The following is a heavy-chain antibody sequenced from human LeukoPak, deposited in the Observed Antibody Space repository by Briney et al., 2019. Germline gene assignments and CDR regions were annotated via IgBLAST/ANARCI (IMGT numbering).Heavy chain of an antibody. CDR3: ATRNYGGNSEYFDF. J-gene: IGHJ4*02. D-gene: IGHD4-23*01. CDR1: GGSISSYY. Sequence: SETRSLTCTVSGGSISSYYWSWIRQPPGKGLEWIGYGHYTGSTNYNPSLKSRVTISVDTSKSQFSLKLTSVTAADTAVYYCATRNYGGNSEYFDFWGQGALVTVSS. CDR2: GHYTGST. V-gene: IGHV4-59*08.